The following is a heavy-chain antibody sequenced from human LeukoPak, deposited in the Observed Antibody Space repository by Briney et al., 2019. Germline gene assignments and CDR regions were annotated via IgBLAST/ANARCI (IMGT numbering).Heavy chain of an antibody. D-gene: IGHD3-10*01. CDR2: ISSSGTTI. CDR1: GFTFSSYE. CDR3: ARPDGDYYYGSGSYFHY. Sequence: GGSLRRSCAASGFTFSSYEMNWVRQAPGKGLEWVSYISSSGTTIYYADSVKGRFTISRDNAKNSLYLQMNSLRAEDTAVYYCARPDGDYYYGSGSYFHYWGQGTLVTVSS. V-gene: IGHV3-48*03. J-gene: IGHJ4*02.